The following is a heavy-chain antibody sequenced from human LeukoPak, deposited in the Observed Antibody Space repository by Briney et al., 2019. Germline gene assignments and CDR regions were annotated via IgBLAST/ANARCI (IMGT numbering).Heavy chain of an antibody. V-gene: IGHV1-69*01. CDR1: GGTFSSYA. CDR2: IIPIFGTA. J-gene: IGHJ5*02. D-gene: IGHD1-7*01. CDR3: ARDLPYNWNSRRFDP. Sequence: SVKVSCKASGGTFSSYAISWVRQAPGQGLEWMGGIIPIFGTANYAQKFHGRVTITADESTSTAYMELSSLRSEDTAVYYCARDLPYNWNSRRFDPWGQGTLVTVSS.